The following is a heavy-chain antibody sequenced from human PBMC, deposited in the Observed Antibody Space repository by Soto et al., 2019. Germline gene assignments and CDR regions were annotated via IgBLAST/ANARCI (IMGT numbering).Heavy chain of an antibody. CDR3: ARDYCLGSSSCHSVWGY. Sequence: QVQLQQWGAGLLKPSETLSLTCAVYGGSFSGYYWSWIRQPPGKGLEWIGEINHSGSTNYNPSLKSRVTISVDTSKNQFSLKLSSVTAADTAVYYCARDYCLGSSSCHSVWGYWGQGTLVTVSS. V-gene: IGHV4-34*01. CDR2: INHSGST. D-gene: IGHD6-13*01. J-gene: IGHJ4*02. CDR1: GGSFSGYY.